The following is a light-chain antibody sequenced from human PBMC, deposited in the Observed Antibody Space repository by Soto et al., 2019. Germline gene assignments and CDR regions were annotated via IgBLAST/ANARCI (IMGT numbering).Light chain of an antibody. CDR2: LEGSGSY. J-gene: IGLJ2*01. V-gene: IGLV4-60*02. CDR3: ETWDSNTLV. Sequence: QSVLTQSSSASASLGSSVKLTCTLSSGHSSYIIAWHQQKPGKAPRYLMKLEGSGSYNKGSGVPDRFSGSSSGADRYLTISNLQFEDEADYYCETWDSNTLVFGGGTKLTVL. CDR1: SGHSSYI.